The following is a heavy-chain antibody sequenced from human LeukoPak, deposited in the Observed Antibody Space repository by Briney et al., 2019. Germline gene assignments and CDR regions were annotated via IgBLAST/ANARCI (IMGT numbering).Heavy chain of an antibody. J-gene: IGHJ4*02. D-gene: IGHD2-21*02. CDR1: GYTFTGYY. Sequence: GASVKVSCKASGYTFTGYYMHWVRQAPGQGLEWMGWINPNSGGTNYAQKFQGRVTMTRDTSISTAYMELSRLRSDDTAVYYCARVPIRNVGLWGGDFKEKYYFDYWGQGTLVTVSS. CDR3: ARVPIRNVGLWGGDFKEKYYFDY. V-gene: IGHV1-2*02. CDR2: INPNSGGT.